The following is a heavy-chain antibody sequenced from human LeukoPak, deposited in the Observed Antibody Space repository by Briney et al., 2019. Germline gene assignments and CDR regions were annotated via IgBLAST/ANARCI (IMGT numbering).Heavy chain of an antibody. CDR1: GFTFSSYS. Sequence: GGSLRLSCAASGFTFSSYSMNWVRQAPGKGLEWVSSISSSSSYIYYADSVKGRFTISRDNAKNPLYLQMNSLRAEDTAVYYCARDYASANEYYFDYWGQGTLVTVSS. V-gene: IGHV3-21*01. CDR2: ISSSSSYI. D-gene: IGHD3-16*01. J-gene: IGHJ4*02. CDR3: ARDYASANEYYFDY.